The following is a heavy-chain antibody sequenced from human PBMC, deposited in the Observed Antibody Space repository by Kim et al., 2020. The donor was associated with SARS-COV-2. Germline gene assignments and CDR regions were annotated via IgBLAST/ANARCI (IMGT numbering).Heavy chain of an antibody. CDR2: SNT. D-gene: IGHD2-2*01. Sequence: SNTDYADSVKGPFTLSRDNAKNSLYLQMNSLRAEDTAVYYCARGGYQFEYWGQGTLVTVSS. V-gene: IGHV3-11*05. J-gene: IGHJ4*02. CDR3: ARGGYQFEY.